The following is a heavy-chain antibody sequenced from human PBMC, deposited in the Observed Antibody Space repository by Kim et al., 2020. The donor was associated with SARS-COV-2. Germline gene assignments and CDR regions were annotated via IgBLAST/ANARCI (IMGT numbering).Heavy chain of an antibody. CDR1: GGTFSSYA. J-gene: IGHJ3*02. CDR3: ASLQGATVLNLPFDI. CDR2: IIPILGIA. D-gene: IGHD4-17*01. Sequence: SVKVSCKASGGTFSSYAISWVRQAPGQGLEWMGRIIPILGIANYAQKFQGRVTITADKSTSTAYMELSSLRSEDTAVYYCASLQGATVLNLPFDIWGQGTMVTVSS. V-gene: IGHV1-69*04.